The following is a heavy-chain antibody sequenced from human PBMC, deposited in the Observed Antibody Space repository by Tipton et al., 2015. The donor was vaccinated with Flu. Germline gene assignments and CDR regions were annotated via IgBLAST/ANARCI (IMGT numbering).Heavy chain of an antibody. Sequence: QLVQSGAEVKKPGASVKVSCKASGYTFTSYNINWVRQATGQGPEWMGWMNPDSGNTDYAQKFQGRVTMTRDTSTRTAYLELSGLRSEDTAVYYCATLRGPNRGGDYWGQGTLVTVS. V-gene: IGHV1-8*01. CDR1: GYTFTSYN. CDR3: ATLRGPNRGGDY. D-gene: IGHD3-10*01. CDR2: MNPDSGNT. J-gene: IGHJ4*02.